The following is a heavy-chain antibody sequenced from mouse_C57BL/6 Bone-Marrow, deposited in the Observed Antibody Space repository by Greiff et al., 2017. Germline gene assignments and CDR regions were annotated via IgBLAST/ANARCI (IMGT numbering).Heavy chain of an antibody. D-gene: IGHD1-1*01. CDR1: GYTFTSYT. Sequence: LQESGAELARPGASVKMSCKASGYTFTSYTMHWVKQRPGQGLEWIGYINPSSGYTKYNQKFKDKATLTADKSSSTAYMQLSSLTSEDSAVYYCAKEALLLRAGAMDYWGQGTSVTVSS. V-gene: IGHV1-4*01. CDR3: AKEALLLRAGAMDY. J-gene: IGHJ4*01. CDR2: INPSSGYT.